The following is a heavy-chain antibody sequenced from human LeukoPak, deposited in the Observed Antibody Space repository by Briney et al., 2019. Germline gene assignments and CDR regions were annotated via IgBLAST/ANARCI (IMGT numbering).Heavy chain of an antibody. CDR1: GGSFSGYY. CDR3: ASYSSSREGVDY. Sequence: SETLSLTCAVYGGSFSGYYRSWIRQPPGKGLEWIGEINHSGSTNYNPSLKSRVTILVDTSKNQFSLKLSSVTAADTAVYYCASYSSSREGVDYWGQGTLVTVSS. V-gene: IGHV4-34*01. D-gene: IGHD6-13*01. CDR2: INHSGST. J-gene: IGHJ4*02.